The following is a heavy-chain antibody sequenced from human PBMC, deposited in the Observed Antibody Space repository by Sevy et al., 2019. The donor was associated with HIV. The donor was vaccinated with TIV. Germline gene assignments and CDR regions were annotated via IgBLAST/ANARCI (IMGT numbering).Heavy chain of an antibody. D-gene: IGHD6-13*01. J-gene: IGHJ1*01. CDR1: GYTFTSYG. CDR2: ISAYNGNT. Sequence: ASVKVSCKASGYTFTSYGISWVRQAPGQGLEWMGWISAYNGNTNYAQKLQGRVTMTTDTSTSTAYMELRSLRSDDTAVYYCARVPSVGAVAGTGYFQHWGQGTLVTVSS. CDR3: ARVPSVGAVAGTGYFQH. V-gene: IGHV1-18*01.